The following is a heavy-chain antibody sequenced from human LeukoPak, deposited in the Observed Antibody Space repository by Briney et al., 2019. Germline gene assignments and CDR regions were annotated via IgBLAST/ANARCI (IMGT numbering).Heavy chain of an antibody. J-gene: IGHJ4*02. CDR3: ARGKAYYDFWSGYYFDY. CDR1: RGSISRGGYY. CDR2: IYHSGST. D-gene: IGHD3-3*01. Sequence: SETLSLTCTVSRGSISRGGYYWSWIRQPPGKGLEWIGYIYHSGSTYYNPSLKSRVTISVDRSKNQFSLKLSSVTAADTAVYFCARGKAYYDFWSGYYFDYWGQGTLVTVSS. V-gene: IGHV4-30-2*01.